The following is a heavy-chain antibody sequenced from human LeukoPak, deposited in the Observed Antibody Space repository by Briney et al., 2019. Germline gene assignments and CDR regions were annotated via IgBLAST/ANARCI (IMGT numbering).Heavy chain of an antibody. Sequence: SETLSLTCTVSGDSISSYYWSWIRQPPGKGLEWIGYIYYSGSTNYNPSLKSRVTISVDTSKTQFSLKLSSVTAADTAVYYCARRVPAAIRGSYYYAMDVWGQGTTVTVSS. CDR1: GDSISSYY. CDR3: ARRVPAAIRGSYYYAMDV. V-gene: IGHV4-59*08. J-gene: IGHJ6*02. CDR2: IYYSGST. D-gene: IGHD2-2*02.